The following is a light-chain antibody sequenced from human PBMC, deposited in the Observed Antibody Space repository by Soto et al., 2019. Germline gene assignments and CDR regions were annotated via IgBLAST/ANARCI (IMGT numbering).Light chain of an antibody. J-gene: IGKJ4*01. CDR1: QSVLYSSNNKNY. V-gene: IGKV4-1*01. CDR3: QQYYSTPLT. Sequence: DIVMTQSPDSLAVSLGERATINCKSGQSVLYSSNNKNYLAWYQQKPGQPPKLLIYWASTRESGVPDRFSGSGSGTDFTLTISSLQAEDVAVYYCQQYYSTPLTFGGGTTGDIK. CDR2: WAS.